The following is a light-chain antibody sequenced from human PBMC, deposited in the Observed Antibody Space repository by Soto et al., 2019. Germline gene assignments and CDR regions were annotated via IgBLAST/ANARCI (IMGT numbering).Light chain of an antibody. Sequence: EIELTQSPATLSVSPRDRATLSCRASQSVSSSLAWYQQKPGQAPRLLIYDTSTRATGFPARFSGSGSGTEFTLTISSLQSEDFAVYYCQQYTSGGTVGQGGKVDIK. CDR2: DTS. CDR3: QQYTSGGT. J-gene: IGKJ1*01. CDR1: QSVSSS. V-gene: IGKV3-15*01.